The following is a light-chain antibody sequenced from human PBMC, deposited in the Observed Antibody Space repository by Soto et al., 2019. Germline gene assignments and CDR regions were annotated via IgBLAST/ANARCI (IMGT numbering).Light chain of an antibody. J-gene: IGKJ1*01. V-gene: IGKV3-20*01. CDR2: GVS. Sequence: IVLTQSPGTLSLSPGETATLSCRASESLSPHSIAWYQQKPGQAPRLLIYGVSTRATGIPDRFSGSGSGTDFTLTISRLDPEDFAVYYCQQYGTSPRTFGQGTKVDI. CDR1: ESLSPHS. CDR3: QQYGTSPRT.